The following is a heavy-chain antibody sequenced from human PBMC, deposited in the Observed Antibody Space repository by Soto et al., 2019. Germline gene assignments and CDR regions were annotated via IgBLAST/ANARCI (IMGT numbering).Heavy chain of an antibody. CDR3: ARSDSSGYYLAGGY. Sequence: SVKVSCKASGGTFSSYAISWVRQAPGQGLEWMGGVIPIFGTANYAQKFQGRVTITADESTSTAYMELSSLRSEDTAVYYCARSDSSGYYLAGGYWGQGTLVTVSS. CDR1: GGTFSSYA. CDR2: VIPIFGTA. V-gene: IGHV1-69*13. J-gene: IGHJ4*02. D-gene: IGHD3-22*01.